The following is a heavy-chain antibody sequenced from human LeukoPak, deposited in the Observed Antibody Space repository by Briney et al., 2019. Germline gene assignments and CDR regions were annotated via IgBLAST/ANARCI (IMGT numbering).Heavy chain of an antibody. D-gene: IGHD3-22*01. CDR1: GFTFSSYW. CDR2: ISPSSSTI. J-gene: IGHJ4*02. V-gene: IGHV3-48*04. Sequence: GGSLRLSCAASGFTFSSYWMSWVRQAPGKGLEWVSYISPSSSTIYYADSVKGRFTISRDNAKNSLFLQMNSLRAEDTAVYYCAREVNHYDSGAYSPGLDYWGQGTLVTVSS. CDR3: AREVNHYDSGAYSPGLDY.